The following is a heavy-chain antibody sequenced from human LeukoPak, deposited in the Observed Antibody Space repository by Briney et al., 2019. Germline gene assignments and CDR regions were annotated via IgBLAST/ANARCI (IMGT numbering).Heavy chain of an antibody. D-gene: IGHD2-21*02. CDR2: ISGSGGST. V-gene: IGHV3-23*01. Sequence: PGGSLRLSCAASGFTLSSYAMSWVRQAPGKGLEWVSGISGSGGSTYHADSVKGRFTISRDNSKNTLFLQMNSLRAEDTAIYYCARPNTPLIVVMTAALDYWGQGTLVTVSS. J-gene: IGHJ4*02. CDR3: ARPNTPLIVVMTAALDY. CDR1: GFTLSSYA.